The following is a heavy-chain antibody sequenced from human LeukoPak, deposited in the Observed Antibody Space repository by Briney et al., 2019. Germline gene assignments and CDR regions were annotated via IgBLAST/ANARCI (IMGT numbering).Heavy chain of an antibody. Sequence: ASVKVSCKASGGTFISYAISWVRQAPGQGLEWMGGIIPIFGTANYAQKFQGRVTITADESTSTAYMELSSLRSEDTAVYYCAEDSGYSSGWYYYYGMDVWGQGTTVTVSS. CDR2: IIPIFGTA. V-gene: IGHV1-69*01. CDR3: AEDSGYSSGWYYYYGMDV. D-gene: IGHD6-19*01. CDR1: GGTFISYA. J-gene: IGHJ6*02.